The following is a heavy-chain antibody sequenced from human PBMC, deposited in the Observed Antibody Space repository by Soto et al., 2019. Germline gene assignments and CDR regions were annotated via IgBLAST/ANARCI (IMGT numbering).Heavy chain of an antibody. CDR3: AREGRIAAAGRFDY. J-gene: IGHJ4*02. D-gene: IGHD6-13*01. CDR1: GSIFATYX. Sequence: LNISCKPSGSIFATYXIAWVRQMPGKGLEWMAFIYPGDSDTRYSPSLQGRVTILADKSINTAYLQWSSLKASDTAMYYCAREGRIAAAGRFDYWGQGTLVTASS. CDR2: IYPGDSDT. V-gene: IGHV5-51*01.